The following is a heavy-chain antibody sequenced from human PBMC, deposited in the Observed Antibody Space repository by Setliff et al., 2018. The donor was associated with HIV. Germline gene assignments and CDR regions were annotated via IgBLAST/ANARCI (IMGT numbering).Heavy chain of an antibody. Sequence: ASVKVSCKASGGTLSSYAISWVRQAPGQGLEWMGGIIPILGIANYAQKFQGRVTITADKSTSTAYMELSSLRSEDTAVYYCASTSSTKTLPDAFDIWGQGTMVTVSS. CDR3: ASTSSTKTLPDAFDI. V-gene: IGHV1-69*10. J-gene: IGHJ3*02. CDR2: IIPILGIA. D-gene: IGHD2-2*01. CDR1: GGTLSSYA.